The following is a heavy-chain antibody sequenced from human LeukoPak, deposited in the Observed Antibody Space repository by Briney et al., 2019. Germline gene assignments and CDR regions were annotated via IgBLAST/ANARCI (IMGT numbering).Heavy chain of an antibody. Sequence: PGGSLRLSCAASGFTFSDYAMSWVRQAPGKGLEWVSAISGSGGSTYYADSVKGRFTISRDNSKNTLYLQMNSLRAEDTAVYYCAKDPRKTRQWLVATHLETTNDYWGQGTLVTVSS. J-gene: IGHJ4*02. CDR3: AKDPRKTRQWLVATHLETTNDY. CDR2: ISGSGGST. CDR1: GFTFSDYA. V-gene: IGHV3-23*01. D-gene: IGHD6-19*01.